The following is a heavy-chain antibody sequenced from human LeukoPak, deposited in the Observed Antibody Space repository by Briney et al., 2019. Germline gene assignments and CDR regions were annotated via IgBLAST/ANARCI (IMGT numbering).Heavy chain of an antibody. CDR1: GGSFSGYY. Sequence: SETLSLTCAVYGGSFSGYYWNWLRQPPGKGLEWIGEINHSGSTNYNPSLKSRVTISVDTSKNQFSLKLSSVTAADTAVYYCARGSANYYDSSGYYPFDYWGQGTLVTVSS. J-gene: IGHJ4*02. CDR3: ARGSANYYDSSGYYPFDY. CDR2: INHSGST. D-gene: IGHD3-22*01. V-gene: IGHV4-34*01.